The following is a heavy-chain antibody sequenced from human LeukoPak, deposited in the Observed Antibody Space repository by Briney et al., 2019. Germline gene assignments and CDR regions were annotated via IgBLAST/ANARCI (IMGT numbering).Heavy chain of an antibody. CDR3: ARPFYGGNSGNFDY. J-gene: IGHJ4*02. CDR2: ISGSGGSI. D-gene: IGHD4-23*01. Sequence: GGSLRLSCAASGFTFSSYAMSWVRQAPGKGLEWVSAISGSGGSIYYADSVKGRFTISRDNAKNSLYLQMNSLRAEDTAVYYCARPFYGGNSGNFDYWGQGTLVTVSS. V-gene: IGHV3-23*01. CDR1: GFTFSSYA.